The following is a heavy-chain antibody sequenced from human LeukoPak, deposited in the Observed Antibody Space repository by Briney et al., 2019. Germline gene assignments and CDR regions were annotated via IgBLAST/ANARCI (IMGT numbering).Heavy chain of an antibody. J-gene: IGHJ5*02. Sequence: SETLSLTCTVSGGSISSSSYYWGWIRQPPGKGLEWIESIYYSGSTYYNPSLKSRVTISVDTSKNQFSLKLSSVTAADTAVYYCATGIAAADNWFDPWGQGTLVTVSS. V-gene: IGHV4-39*07. D-gene: IGHD6-13*01. CDR1: GGSISSSSYY. CDR3: ATGIAAADNWFDP. CDR2: IYYSGST.